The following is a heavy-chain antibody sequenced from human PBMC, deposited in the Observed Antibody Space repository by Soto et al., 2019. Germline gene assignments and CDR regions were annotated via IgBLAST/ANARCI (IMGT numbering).Heavy chain of an antibody. CDR2: IYYSGST. D-gene: IGHD3-9*01. CDR3: ARAHTYYDILTGYSLFDY. V-gene: IGHV4-59*01. Sequence: SETLSLTCTVSGGSISSYYWSWIRQPPGKGLEWIGYIYYSGSTNYNPSLKSRVTISVDTSKNQFSLKLSSVTAADTAVYYCARAHTYYDILTGYSLFDYWGQGTLVTSPQ. CDR1: GGSISSYY. J-gene: IGHJ4*02.